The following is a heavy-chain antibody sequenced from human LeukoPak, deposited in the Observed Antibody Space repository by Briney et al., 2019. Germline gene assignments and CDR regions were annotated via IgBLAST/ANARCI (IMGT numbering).Heavy chain of an antibody. D-gene: IGHD2-15*01. V-gene: IGHV1-2*02. CDR2: INPNSGGT. J-gene: IGHJ4*02. CDR1: GYTFTGYY. Sequence: GASVKVSCKASGYTFTGYYMHWVRQAPGQGLEWMGWINPNSGGTNYAQKFQGRVTMTRDTSISTAYMELSRLRSDDTAVYYCARDLSGCSGGGCYFDYWGQGTLVAVSS. CDR3: ARDLSGCSGGGCYFDY.